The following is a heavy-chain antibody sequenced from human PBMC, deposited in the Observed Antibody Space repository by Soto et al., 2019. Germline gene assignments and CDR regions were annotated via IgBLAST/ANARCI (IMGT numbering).Heavy chain of an antibody. Sequence: PSETLSLTCTVSGGSISSSSYYWGWIRQPPGKGLEWIGSIYYSGSTNYNPSLKSRVTISVDTSKNQFSLKRRSVTAADTAVFYCARGLNPHSGYDLIFDYRAQRTPVTVSS. CDR3: ARGLNPHSGYDLIFDY. CDR1: GGSISSSSYY. D-gene: IGHD5-12*01. V-gene: IGHV4-39*07. J-gene: IGHJ4*02. CDR2: IYYSGST.